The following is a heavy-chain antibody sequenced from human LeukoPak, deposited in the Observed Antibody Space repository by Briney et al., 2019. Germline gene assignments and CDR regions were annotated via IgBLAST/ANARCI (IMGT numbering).Heavy chain of an antibody. D-gene: IGHD1-7*01. Sequence: LSLTCAVYGGSFSGYYWSWIRQPPGKGLEWISYISTSSATIYYADSVKGRFTISRDNSKNTLYLQMNSLRAEDTAVYYCARFITGTPYGMDVWGQGTTVTVSS. CDR2: ISTSSATI. V-gene: IGHV3-11*01. CDR3: ARFITGTPYGMDV. J-gene: IGHJ6*02. CDR1: GGSFSGYY.